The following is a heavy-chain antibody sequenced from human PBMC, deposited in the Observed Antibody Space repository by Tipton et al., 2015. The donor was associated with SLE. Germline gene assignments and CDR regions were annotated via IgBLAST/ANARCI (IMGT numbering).Heavy chain of an antibody. Sequence: TLSLTCTVNGGSVIGYYWSWIRQPPGKGLEWIGEINHGGSTNYNSSLKSRVTISLDMPNNQFSLNLRSLTAADTAVYYCARGGTPAAGYSWFDPWGQGTLVTVSS. V-gene: IGHV4-34*01. CDR3: ARGGTPAAGYSWFDP. D-gene: IGHD6-13*01. J-gene: IGHJ5*02. CDR2: INHGGST. CDR1: GGSVIGYY.